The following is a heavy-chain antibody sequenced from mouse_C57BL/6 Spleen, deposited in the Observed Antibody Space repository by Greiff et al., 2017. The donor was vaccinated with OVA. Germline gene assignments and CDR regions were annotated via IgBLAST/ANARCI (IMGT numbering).Heavy chain of an antibody. V-gene: IGHV1-53*01. CDR2: INPSNGGT. CDR1: GYTFTSYW. Sequence: QVQLQQPGTELVKPGASVKLSCKASGYTFTSYWMHWVKQRPGQGLEWIGNINPSNGGTNYNEKFKSKATLTVDKSSSTAYMQLSSLTSEDSAVYYGARFGWDLAWFAYWGQGTLVTVSA. D-gene: IGHD4-1*01. J-gene: IGHJ3*01. CDR3: ARFGWDLAWFAY.